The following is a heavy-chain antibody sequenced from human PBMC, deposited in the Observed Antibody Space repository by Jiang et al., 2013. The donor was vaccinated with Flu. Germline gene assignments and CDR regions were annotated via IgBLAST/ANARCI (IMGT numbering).Heavy chain of an antibody. J-gene: IGHJ6*02. CDR2: ISGSGGST. V-gene: IGHV3-23*01. Sequence: GGGLVQPGGSLRLSCAASGFTFSSYAMSWVRQAPGKGLEWVSAISGSGGSTYYADSVKGRFTISRDNSKNTLYLQMNSLRAEDTAVYYCAKGMVDLTPHYYGMDVWGQGTTVTVSS. CDR1: GFTFSSYA. CDR3: AKGMVDLTPHYYGMDV. D-gene: IGHD4/OR15-4a*01.